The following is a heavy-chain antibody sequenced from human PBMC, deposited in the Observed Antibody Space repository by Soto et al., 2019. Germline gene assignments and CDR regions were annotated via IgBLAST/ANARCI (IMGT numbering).Heavy chain of an antibody. D-gene: IGHD5-18*01. J-gene: IGHJ6*03. Sequence: QVQLVQSGAEVKKPGSSVKVSCKASGGTFSSYTISWVRQAPGQGLEWMGRIIPILGIANYAQKFQGRVTITADKSTSTAYMELSSLRSEDTAVYYCASRVPPATAMVYYYYYYYMDVWGKGTTVTVSS. CDR1: GGTFSSYT. CDR3: ASRVPPATAMVYYYYYYYMDV. CDR2: IIPILGIA. V-gene: IGHV1-69*02.